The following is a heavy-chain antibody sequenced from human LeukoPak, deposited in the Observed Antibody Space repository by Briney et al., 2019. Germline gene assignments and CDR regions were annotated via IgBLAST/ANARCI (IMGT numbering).Heavy chain of an antibody. CDR3: AKSHSEAQRGYFDY. CDR1: GFTLNGSA. CDR2: VSDNGDST. V-gene: IGHV3-23*01. D-gene: IGHD5-24*01. Sequence: GGSLRLSCSASGFTLNGSAMTWLRQAPGKGLEWGSSVSDNGDSTYYADSVKGRFTISRDNSRDTLYVQMHSLGAEDAAVYYCAKSHSEAQRGYFDYWGQGTLVTVSS. J-gene: IGHJ4*02.